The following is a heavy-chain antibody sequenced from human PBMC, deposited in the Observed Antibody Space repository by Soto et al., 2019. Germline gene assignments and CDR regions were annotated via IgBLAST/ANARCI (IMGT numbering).Heavy chain of an antibody. D-gene: IGHD1-26*01. V-gene: IGHV3-23*01. CDR2: ISGSGGST. CDR3: ARRGSGSYYDY. Sequence: EVQLLESGGGLVQPGGSLRLSCAASGFTFSSYAMRWVRQAPGKGLEWVSAISGSGGSTYYADSVKGRLTISRDNSKNTLYMQRNSLRAEDTAVYYCARRGSGSYYDYWGQGTLVTVSS. J-gene: IGHJ4*02. CDR1: GFTFSSYA.